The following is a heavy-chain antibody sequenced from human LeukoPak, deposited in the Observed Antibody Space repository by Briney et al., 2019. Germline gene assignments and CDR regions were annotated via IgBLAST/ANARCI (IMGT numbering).Heavy chain of an antibody. V-gene: IGHV4-59*08. J-gene: IGHJ4*02. D-gene: IGHD4-17*01. CDR1: GGSISSYY. CDR2: VYYSGTT. CDR3: TRSKSIDYGDYGWFVY. Sequence: SETLSLTCTVSGGSISSYYWSWIRQPPGKGLEWIGYVYYSGTTNYNPSLKSRVTISVDTSKNQFSLNLTSVTAADTAVYFCTRSKSIDYGDYGWFVYWGQGALVTVS.